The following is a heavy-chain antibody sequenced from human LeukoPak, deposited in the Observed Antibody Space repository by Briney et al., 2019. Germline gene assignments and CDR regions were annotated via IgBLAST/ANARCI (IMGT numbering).Heavy chain of an antibody. V-gene: IGHV1-18*01. CDR2: ITAYSDNT. D-gene: IGHD3-16*02. CDR1: GYTFTSYD. CDR3: ARLRLGALSLGFDY. J-gene: IGHJ4*02. Sequence: ASVKVSCKASGYTFTSYDISWVRQAPGQGLEWMGWITAYSDNTNYAQKLQGRVTMTTDTSTSTAYMELRSLGSDDTAVYYCARLRLGALSLGFDYWGQGTLVTVSS.